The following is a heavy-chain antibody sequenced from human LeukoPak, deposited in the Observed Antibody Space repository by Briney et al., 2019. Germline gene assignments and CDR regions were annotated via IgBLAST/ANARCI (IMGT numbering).Heavy chain of an antibody. J-gene: IGHJ3*02. CDR1: GGSISSGGYY. CDR3: ARYQSHRIMERRRAFDI. Sequence: SETLSLTCTVSGGSISSGGYYWSWIRQHPGKGLEWIGYIYYSGSTYYNPSLKSRVTISVDTSKNQFSLKLSSVTAADTAVYYCARYQSHRIMERRRAFDIWGQGTMVTVSS. D-gene: IGHD1-1*01. CDR2: IYYSGST. V-gene: IGHV4-31*03.